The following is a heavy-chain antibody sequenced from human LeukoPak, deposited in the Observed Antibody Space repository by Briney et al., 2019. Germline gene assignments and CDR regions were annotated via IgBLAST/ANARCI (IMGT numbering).Heavy chain of an antibody. V-gene: IGHV4-31*03. CDR2: IYSSGST. J-gene: IGHJ6*03. CDR1: GGSISSGGYY. CDR3: ARGGSGYYYYMDV. Sequence: PSETLSLTCTVSGGSISSGGYYWSWIRQHPGKGLEGIGYIYSSGSTYYNPSLKSRVTISVDTSRNQFSLKLSSVTAADTAVYYCARGGSGYYYYMDVWGKGTTVTVSS.